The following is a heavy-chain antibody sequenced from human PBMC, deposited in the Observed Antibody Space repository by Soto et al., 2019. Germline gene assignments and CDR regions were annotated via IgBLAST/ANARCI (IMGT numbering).Heavy chain of an antibody. Sequence: QVPLVQSGAEVKKPGASVKVSCKASGYTFTSYGISWVRQAPGQGLEWMGWISAYNGNTNYAQKLQGRVTMTTDTSTSTAYMELRSLRSDDTAVYYCARAGDVLRYFDWLAGWDYFDYWGQGTLVTVSS. D-gene: IGHD3-9*01. J-gene: IGHJ4*02. V-gene: IGHV1-18*01. CDR3: ARAGDVLRYFDWLAGWDYFDY. CDR1: GYTFTSYG. CDR2: ISAYNGNT.